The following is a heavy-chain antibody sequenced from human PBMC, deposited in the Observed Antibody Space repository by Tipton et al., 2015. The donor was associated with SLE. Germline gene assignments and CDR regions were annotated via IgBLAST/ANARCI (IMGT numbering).Heavy chain of an antibody. CDR1: GGSISLYY. D-gene: IGHD6-6*01. Sequence: TLSLTCTVSGGSISLYYWSWIRQPPGKGLEWIGYIYYSGSTNYNPSLKSRVTTSVDRSTNQFSLKLSSVTAADTAVYYCARAPSIAAHFDYWGQGTLVTVSS. CDR2: IYYSGST. J-gene: IGHJ4*02. CDR3: ARAPSIAAHFDY. V-gene: IGHV4-59*01.